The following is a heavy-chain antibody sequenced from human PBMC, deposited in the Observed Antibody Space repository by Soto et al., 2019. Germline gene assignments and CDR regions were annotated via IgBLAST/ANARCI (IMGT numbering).Heavy chain of an antibody. CDR1: GFTFSNYA. CDR2: VSATAGTT. J-gene: IGHJ4*02. CDR3: AKVLLGGVFDY. D-gene: IGHD3-16*01. V-gene: IGHV3-23*04. Sequence: DVQLVDSGGGLVQPGGSLRLSCAASGFTFSNYAMSWVRQAPGKGLEWVSLVSATAGTTYYTDSVKGRFTISRDNSRNTFYMQMNSVRADDRAVYFWAKVLLGGVFDYWGKAPLSTVSS.